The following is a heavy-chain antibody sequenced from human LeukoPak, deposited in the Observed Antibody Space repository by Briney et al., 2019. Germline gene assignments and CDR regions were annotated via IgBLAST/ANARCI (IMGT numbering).Heavy chain of an antibody. J-gene: IGHJ6*02. CDR3: ARGGIAAADEGLDV. D-gene: IGHD6-13*01. V-gene: IGHV4-61*02. CDR1: GGSISSSIYY. Sequence: SETLSLTCIVSGGSISSSIYYWSWIRQPAGRGLEWIGRIYTSGSTNYNPSLKSRVTMSVDTSKNQFSLKLSSVTAADTAVYYCARGGIAAADEGLDVWGQGTTVIVSS. CDR2: IYTSGST.